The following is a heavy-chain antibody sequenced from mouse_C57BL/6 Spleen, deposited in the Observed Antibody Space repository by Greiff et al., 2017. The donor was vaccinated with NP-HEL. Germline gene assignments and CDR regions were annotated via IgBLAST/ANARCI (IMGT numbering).Heavy chain of an antibody. CDR2: INPSSGYT. CDR1: GYTFTSYT. D-gene: IGHD2-1*01. Sequence: QVQLQQSGAELVRPGASVKMSCKASGYTFTSYTMHWVKQRPGQGLEWIGYINPSSGYTKYNEKFKDKATLTADKSSSTAYMQLSSLTSEDSAVYYCGRGGNYYANTFAYWGQGTLVTVSA. V-gene: IGHV1-4*01. J-gene: IGHJ3*01. CDR3: GRGGNYYANTFAY.